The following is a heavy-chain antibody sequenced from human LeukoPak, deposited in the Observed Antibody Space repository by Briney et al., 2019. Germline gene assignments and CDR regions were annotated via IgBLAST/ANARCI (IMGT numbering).Heavy chain of an antibody. J-gene: IGHJ5*02. V-gene: IGHV3-23*01. CDR2: ISGSGGST. Sequence: PGGSLRLSCAASGFTFSSYAMSWVRQAPGKGLEWVSAISGSGGSTYYADSVKGRFTISRDNSKNTLYLQMNSLRAEDTAVYYCAKDLEGSSGWYYNWFDPWGQGTLVTVSS. D-gene: IGHD6-19*01. CDR1: GFTFSSYA. CDR3: AKDLEGSSGWYYNWFDP.